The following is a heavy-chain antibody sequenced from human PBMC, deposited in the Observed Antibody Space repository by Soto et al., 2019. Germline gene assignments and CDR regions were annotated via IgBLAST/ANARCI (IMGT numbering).Heavy chain of an antibody. J-gene: IGHJ6*02. V-gene: IGHV1-2*02. CDR3: SKDSNSIVQTTAQEGMDI. CDR2: INPNSGGT. Sequence: SKACGYRYDVNYLRWVHPANRKGLEWMGWINPNSGGTNYAQKFQGRVTMTRVTSISTAYMELSSLRSDDTALYYCSKDSNSIVQTTAQEGMDIWGQRTTGSVS. D-gene: IGHD1-26*01. CDR1: GYRYDVNY.